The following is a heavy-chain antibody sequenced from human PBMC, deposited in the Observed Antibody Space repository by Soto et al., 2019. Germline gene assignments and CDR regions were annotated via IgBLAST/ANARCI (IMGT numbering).Heavy chain of an antibody. J-gene: IGHJ4*02. Sequence: GGSLRLSCAASGFTFSSYSIHWVRQAPGKGLEWVSSISGSIGYADSVKGRFTISRDNAKNSLYLQMNSLRAEDTALYYCAKGIYVTIGNLDSWGQGTLVTVSS. CDR1: GFTFSSYS. D-gene: IGHD3-16*01. V-gene: IGHV3-21*04. CDR2: ISGSI. CDR3: AKGIYVTIGNLDS.